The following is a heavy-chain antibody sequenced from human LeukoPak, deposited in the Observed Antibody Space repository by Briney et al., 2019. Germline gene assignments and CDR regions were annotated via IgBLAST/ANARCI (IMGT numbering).Heavy chain of an antibody. V-gene: IGHV1-69*02. CDR1: GGTFSSYT. D-gene: IGHD6-19*01. J-gene: IGHJ6*02. CDR3: ARFSSGTGVDV. CDR2: IIPILGIA. Sequence: SVKVSCKASGGTFSSYTISWVRQAPGQGLEWMGRIIPILGIANYAQKFQGRVTITADKSTSAAYMELSSLRSEDTAVYYCARFSSGTGVDVWGQGTTVTVSS.